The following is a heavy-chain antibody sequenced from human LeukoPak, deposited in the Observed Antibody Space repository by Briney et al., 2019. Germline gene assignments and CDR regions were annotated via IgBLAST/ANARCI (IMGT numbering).Heavy chain of an antibody. V-gene: IGHV1-69*01. CDR2: IIPIFGTA. CDR1: GGTFSSYA. J-gene: IGHJ6*02. Sequence: SVTVSCKASGGTFSSYAISWVRQAPGQGLEWMGGIIPIFGTANYAQKFQGRVTITADESTSTAYMELSSLRSEDTAVHYCARDYYDFWSGYPAGMDVWGQGTTVTVSS. D-gene: IGHD3-3*01. CDR3: ARDYYDFWSGYPAGMDV.